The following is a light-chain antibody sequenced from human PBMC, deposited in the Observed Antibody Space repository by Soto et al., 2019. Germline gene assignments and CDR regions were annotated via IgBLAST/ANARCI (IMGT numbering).Light chain of an antibody. V-gene: IGKV1-39*01. CDR2: AAS. CDR1: QTISTY. CDR3: QHSFNIPYT. Sequence: DIQMTQSPSSLSASVGDRVTITCRASQTISTYLNWYQQNPGKAPKLLIYAASNLQSGVPSRFSGSGSGTDFTLTINSLQPEDFATYYCQHSFNIPYTFGQATKLEIK. J-gene: IGKJ2*01.